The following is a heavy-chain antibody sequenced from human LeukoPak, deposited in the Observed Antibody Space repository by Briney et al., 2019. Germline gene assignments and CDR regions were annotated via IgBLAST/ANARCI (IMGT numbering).Heavy chain of an antibody. D-gene: IGHD3-3*01. J-gene: IGHJ4*02. Sequence: ASVKVSCKASGGTFSSYAISWVRQAPGQGLEWMGRIIPILGIANYAQKFQGRVTITADKSTSTAYKELSSLRSEDTAVYYCAIDFLSGYYRFDYWGQGTLVTVSS. CDR3: AIDFLSGYYRFDY. V-gene: IGHV1-69*04. CDR2: IIPILGIA. CDR1: GGTFSSYA.